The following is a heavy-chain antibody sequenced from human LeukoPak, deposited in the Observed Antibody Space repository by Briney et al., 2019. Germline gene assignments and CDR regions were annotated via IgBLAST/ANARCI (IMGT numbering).Heavy chain of an antibody. D-gene: IGHD3-3*01. Sequence: GGSLRLSCAASGFTFSSYAMSWVRQAPGKGLEWVSAISGSGGSTYYADSVKGRFTISRDNSKNTLYLQMNSLRAEDTAVYYCAKDHGFAEDDLVDFWSGSPYYFDYWGQGTLVTVSS. CDR3: AKDHGFAEDDLVDFWSGSPYYFDY. CDR1: GFTFSSYA. J-gene: IGHJ4*02. V-gene: IGHV3-23*01. CDR2: ISGSGGST.